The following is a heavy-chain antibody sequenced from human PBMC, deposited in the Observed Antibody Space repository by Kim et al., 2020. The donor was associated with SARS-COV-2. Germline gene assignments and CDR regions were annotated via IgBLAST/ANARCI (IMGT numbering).Heavy chain of an antibody. D-gene: IGHD3-9*01. CDR3: ARLRRAYDIWTGYSSGGTVDS. CDR2: IYYSGST. Sequence: SETLSLTCTVSGGSISSSSYYWGWLRQPPGPGLDWLWSIYYSGSTYYTPSLKRRVTISVATSKNQFSLKLSSVPAADPAVYYCARLRRAYDIWTGYSSGGTVDSGGQGTLVTVS. J-gene: IGHJ4*02. CDR1: GGSISSSSYY. V-gene: IGHV4-39*01.